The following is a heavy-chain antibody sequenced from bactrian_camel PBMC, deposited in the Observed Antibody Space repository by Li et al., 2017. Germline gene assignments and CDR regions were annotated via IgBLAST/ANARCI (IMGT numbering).Heavy chain of an antibody. CDR1: GYTSTSNY. V-gene: IGHV3S40*01. D-gene: IGHD2*01. CDR3: AADRSPFRGRVWWYDFTWAD. CDR2: IAPGGRTT. Sequence: VQLVESGGGSVQTGGSLRLSCAASGYTSTSNYMGWFRQAPGKEREGVAAIAPGGRTTWSADSVKDRFTISQDTNKNTVYQQMNSLKPEDTAMYYCAADRSPFRGRVWWYDFTWADWGQGTQVTV. J-gene: IGHJ4*01.